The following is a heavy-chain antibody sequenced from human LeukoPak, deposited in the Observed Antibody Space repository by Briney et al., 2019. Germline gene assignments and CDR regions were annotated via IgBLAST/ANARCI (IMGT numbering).Heavy chain of an antibody. Sequence: SETLSLTCTVSGGSISGYYWSWIRQSPGKGLVWMGYIYYSGSTNYNPSLKSRVTISLDMSKNQFSLQLSSVTAADTALYYCARHFTYYYDTSGYPRGAFDIWGQGTMVTVSS. V-gene: IGHV4-59*08. D-gene: IGHD3-22*01. CDR3: ARHFTYYYDTSGYPRGAFDI. CDR2: IYYSGST. CDR1: GGSISGYY. J-gene: IGHJ3*02.